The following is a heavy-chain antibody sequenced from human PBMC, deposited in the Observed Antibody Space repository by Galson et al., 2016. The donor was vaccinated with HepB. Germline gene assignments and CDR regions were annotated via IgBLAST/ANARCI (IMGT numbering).Heavy chain of an antibody. CDR3: ATGFVGYDSGGYSSWYFDL. CDR2: FDPEDGET. CDR1: GYTLIELS. D-gene: IGHD3-22*01. V-gene: IGHV1-24*01. Sequence: SVKVSCKVSGYTLIELSMHWVRQAPGKGLEWMGGFDPEDGETIYAQKFQGRVTMTEDRSTDTAYMELSSLTSEDTAVYYCATGFVGYDSGGYSSWYFDLWGRGTLVIVSS. J-gene: IGHJ2*01.